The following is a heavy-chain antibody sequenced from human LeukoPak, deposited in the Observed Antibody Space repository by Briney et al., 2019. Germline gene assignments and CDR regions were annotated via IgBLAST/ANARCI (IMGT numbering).Heavy chain of an antibody. CDR1: RGSISGSICSYY. V-gene: IGHV4-4*09. J-gene: IGHJ4*02. D-gene: IGHD5-12*01. Sequence: SETLSLTGTGSRGSISGSICSYYWSWLRQPPGKGLEWIGYISSSGSVNDNPSLRSRVTISVDTSKNQFFLNLSSVSAADTAVYYCARIPLGYSGAYYFDYWGQGTLVTVSP. CDR2: ISSSGSV. CDR3: ARIPLGYSGAYYFDY.